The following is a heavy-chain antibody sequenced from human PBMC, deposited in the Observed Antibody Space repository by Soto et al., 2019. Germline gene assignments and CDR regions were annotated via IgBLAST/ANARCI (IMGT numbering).Heavy chain of an antibody. CDR2: INHSGST. D-gene: IGHD2-2*01. CDR3: ARGRMIPAAPNYFDY. J-gene: IGHJ4*02. V-gene: IGHV4-34*01. CDR1: GGSFSGYY. Sequence: PSETLSLTCAVYGGSFSGYYWSWIRQPPGKGLEWIGEINHSGSTNYNPSLKSRVTISVDTSKNQFSLKLSSVTAADTAVYYCARGRMIPAAPNYFDYWGQGTLVTVSS.